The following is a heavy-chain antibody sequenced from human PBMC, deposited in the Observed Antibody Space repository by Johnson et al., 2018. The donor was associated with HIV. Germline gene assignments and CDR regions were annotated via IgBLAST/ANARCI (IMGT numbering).Heavy chain of an antibody. Sequence: QVQLVESGGGVVQPGRSLRLSCAASGFTCSSYAMHWVRQAPGKGLEWVAVISYDGSNKYYADSVKGRFTISSDNSKNTLYLQMNSLRPEDTAVYYCARGVVGVLSNALDIWGQGTMVSVSS. J-gene: IGHJ3*02. CDR3: ARGVVGVLSNALDI. V-gene: IGHV3-30*04. D-gene: IGHD3-16*01. CDR1: GFTCSSYA. CDR2: ISYDGSNK.